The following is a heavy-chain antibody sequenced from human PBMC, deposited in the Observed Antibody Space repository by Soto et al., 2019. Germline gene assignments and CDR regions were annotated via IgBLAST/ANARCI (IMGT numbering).Heavy chain of an antibody. CDR2: IWYDGSNK. J-gene: IGHJ4*02. Sequence: QVQLVESGGGVVQPGRSLRLSCAASGFTFSSYGMHWVRQAPGKGLEWVAVIWYDGSNKHYADSVKGRFTISRDNSKNTLYLQMNSLRAEDTAVYYCARDGIAAAGTGDFDYWAREPWSPSPQ. D-gene: IGHD6-13*01. V-gene: IGHV3-33*01. CDR3: ARDGIAAAGTGDFDY. CDR1: GFTFSSYG.